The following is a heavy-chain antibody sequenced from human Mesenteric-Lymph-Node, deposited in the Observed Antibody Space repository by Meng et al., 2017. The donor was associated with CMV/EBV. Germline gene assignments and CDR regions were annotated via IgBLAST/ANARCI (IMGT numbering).Heavy chain of an antibody. CDR3: ARGETIFDP. J-gene: IGHJ5*02. CDR2: ISDSGDT. D-gene: IGHD3-3*01. CDR1: GSSVSSGDYY. Sequence: SLNCTVSGSSVSSGDYYWTWIRQPPGKGLEWIAYISDSGDTYYNPSLKSRTTISQHPSKNQFSLSLKFVTAADTAAYYCARGETIFDPWGQGTLVIVSS. V-gene: IGHV4-30-4*08.